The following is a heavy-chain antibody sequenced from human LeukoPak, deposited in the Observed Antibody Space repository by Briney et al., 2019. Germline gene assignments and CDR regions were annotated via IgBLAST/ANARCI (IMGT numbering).Heavy chain of an antibody. CDR1: GYTFTSYH. CDR2: INPNSGGT. D-gene: IGHD6-19*01. V-gene: IGHV1-2*02. CDR3: ARGSSGWYAHWDYYYMDV. J-gene: IGHJ6*03. Sequence: GASVKVSCKASGYTFTSYHMHWVRQAPGQGLEWMGWINPNSGGTNYARKFQGRVTMTRDTSISTAYMELSRLRSDDTAVYYCARGSSGWYAHWDYYYMDVWGKGTTVTISS.